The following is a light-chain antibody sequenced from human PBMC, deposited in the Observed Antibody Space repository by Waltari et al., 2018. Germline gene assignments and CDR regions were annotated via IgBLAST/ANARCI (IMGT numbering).Light chain of an antibody. CDR1: TGSVTSAFF. J-gene: IGLJ2*01. CDR3: LLYYRSTQSIV. Sequence: QPLVTQEPSVTVSPGGTVTLTCASSTGSVTSAFFPTWFQQKPGQAPMALIFSTSHQHPWTPARFSGSLRGGKSVLTLSGVQPEDDADYYCLLYYRSTQSIVFGGGTKVTV. CDR2: STS. V-gene: IGLV7-43*01.